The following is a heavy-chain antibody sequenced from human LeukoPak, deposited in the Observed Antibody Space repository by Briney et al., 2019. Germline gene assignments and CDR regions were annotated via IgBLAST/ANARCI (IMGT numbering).Heavy chain of an antibody. J-gene: IGHJ4*02. CDR3: ARDLGIAAAAPPDY. Sequence: GGSLRLSCAASGFTFSSYGMHWVRQAPGKGLEWVAVTSYDGSNKYYADSVKGRFTISRDNSKNTLYLQMNSLRAEDTAVYYCARDLGIAAAAPPDYWGQGTLVTVSS. V-gene: IGHV3-30*03. CDR1: GFTFSSYG. CDR2: TSYDGSNK. D-gene: IGHD6-13*01.